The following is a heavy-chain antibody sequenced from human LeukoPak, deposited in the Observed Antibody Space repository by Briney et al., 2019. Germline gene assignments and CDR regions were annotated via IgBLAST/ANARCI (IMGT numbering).Heavy chain of an antibody. CDR2: INPNDGST. Sequence: ASVKVSCKASGYTFTAYHMHWVRQAPVQLLEWMGIINPNDGSTNYAQRFQGRVTMTRDKSTSTVYMELSSLRSEDTAVYYYARGTQIDSSVYYAGHFDYWGQGTLVTVSS. J-gene: IGHJ4*02. CDR1: GYTFTAYH. V-gene: IGHV1-46*01. CDR3: ARGTQIDSSVYYAGHFDY. D-gene: IGHD3-22*01.